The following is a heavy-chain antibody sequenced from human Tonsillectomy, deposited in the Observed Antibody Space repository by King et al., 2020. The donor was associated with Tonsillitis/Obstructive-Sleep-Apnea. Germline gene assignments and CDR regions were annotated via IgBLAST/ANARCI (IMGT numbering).Heavy chain of an antibody. CDR3: ARSNYDLWRGYYDAFDF. CDR1: GYNFTNYW. V-gene: IGHV5-51*01. CDR2: IQPGDSET. Sequence: VQLVESGAEVKKPGESLKISCKGSGYNFTNYWIGWVRQMPGKGLEWMGIIQPGDSETRYSTSFQGQVTISADKSISTVYMQWSSLKASDTAMYYCARSNYDLWRGYYDAFDFWGQGTMVTVSS. D-gene: IGHD3-3*01. J-gene: IGHJ3*01.